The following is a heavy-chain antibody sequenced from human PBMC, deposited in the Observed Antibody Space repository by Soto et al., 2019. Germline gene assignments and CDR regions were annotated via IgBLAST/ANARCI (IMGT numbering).Heavy chain of an antibody. CDR2: INAGYGNT. D-gene: IGHD7-27*01. CDR3: ARDTGDGTFDF. CDR1: GYTFSSYA. Sequence: QVHLVQSGAEVRKPGASVKVSCKASGYTFSSYAVHWVRQAPGQRLEWMGWINAGYGNTKSSQKFQDRVTISRDTSASTVYMEVTSLRSEDTAVYYCARDTGDGTFDFWGQGTLVTVSS. J-gene: IGHJ4*02. V-gene: IGHV1-3*01.